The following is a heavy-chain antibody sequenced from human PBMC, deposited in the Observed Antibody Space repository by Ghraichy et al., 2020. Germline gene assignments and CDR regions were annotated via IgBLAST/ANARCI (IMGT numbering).Heavy chain of an antibody. CDR1: GFTFSSYW. Sequence: GGSLRLSCAASGFTFSSYWMSWVRQAPGKGLEWVANIKQDGSEKYYVDSVKGRFTISRDNAKNSLYLQMNSLRAEDTAVYYCSSRGYSYGYYSYYYMDVWGKGTTVTVSS. V-gene: IGHV3-7*01. D-gene: IGHD5-18*01. J-gene: IGHJ6*03. CDR3: SSRGYSYGYYSYYYMDV. CDR2: IKQDGSEK.